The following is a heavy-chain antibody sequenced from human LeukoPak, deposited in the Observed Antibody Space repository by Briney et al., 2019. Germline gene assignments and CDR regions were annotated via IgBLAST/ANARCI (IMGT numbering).Heavy chain of an antibody. D-gene: IGHD6-13*01. CDR1: GFTFRVYA. J-gene: IGHJ4*02. CDR2: ISGSGSST. V-gene: IGHV3-23*01. CDR3: GSRIATAGSVDY. Sequence: GGSLRLSCAASGFTFRVYAMTWVRQAPGKGLEWVSGISGSGSSTYYADSVKGRFTISRDNSKNTLHLQMNTLRAEDTAVYYCGSRIATAGSVDYWGQGTQVTVSS.